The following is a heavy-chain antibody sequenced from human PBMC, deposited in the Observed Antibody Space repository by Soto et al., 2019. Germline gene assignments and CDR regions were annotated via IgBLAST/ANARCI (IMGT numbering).Heavy chain of an antibody. CDR3: ARDNILGILYGGMDV. V-gene: IGHV4-30-4*01. CDR2: IYYSGST. D-gene: IGHD3-3*01. CDR1: GGSISSGDYY. Sequence: SETLSLTCTVSGGSISSGDYYWSWIRQPPGKGLEWIGYIYYSGSTYYNPSLKSRVTISVDTSKNQFSLKLSSVTAADTAVYYCARDNILGILYGGMDVWGQGTTVTV. J-gene: IGHJ6*02.